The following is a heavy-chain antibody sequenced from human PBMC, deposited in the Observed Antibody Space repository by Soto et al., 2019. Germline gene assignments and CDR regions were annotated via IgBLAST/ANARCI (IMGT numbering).Heavy chain of an antibody. D-gene: IGHD3-10*01. Sequence: SETLSLTCTVSGGSVSSGSYYWSWIRQPPGKGLEWIGYIHYSGSTNYNPSLKSRVTISVDTSKNQFSLKLSSVTAADTAVYYCATQYYYGSGSRYYGMDVWGQGTTVTVSS. CDR2: IHYSGST. CDR3: ATQYYYGSGSRYYGMDV. CDR1: GGSVSSGSYY. J-gene: IGHJ6*02. V-gene: IGHV4-61*01.